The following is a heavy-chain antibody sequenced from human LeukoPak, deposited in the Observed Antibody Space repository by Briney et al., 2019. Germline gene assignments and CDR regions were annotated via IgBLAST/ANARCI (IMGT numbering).Heavy chain of an antibody. Sequence: GESLQSSCKGSGYSFTSYWISWVRQLPGKGLGWMGRIDPSDSYTNYSPSFQGRVTISADKSISTAYLQWSSLKASDTAMYYCARLIVGYSSGWADYWGPGNLVTVSS. CDR1: GYSFTSYW. D-gene: IGHD6-19*01. CDR2: IDPSDSYT. CDR3: ARLIVGYSSGWADY. V-gene: IGHV5-10-1*01. J-gene: IGHJ4*02.